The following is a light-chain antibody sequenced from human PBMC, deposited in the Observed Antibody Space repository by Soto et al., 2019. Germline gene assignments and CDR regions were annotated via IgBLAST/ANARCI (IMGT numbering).Light chain of an antibody. CDR3: QQYGSSPYT. CDR2: DAS. J-gene: IGKJ2*01. V-gene: IGKV3D-20*01. CDR1: QSVRSSY. Sequence: EIVLTQSPPTLSMSPGERATLSCGASQSVRSSYLAWYQQKPGLAPRLLIYDASSRATGIPDRFSGSGSGTDFTLTISRLEPEDFAVYYCQQYGSSPYTFGQGTKLEIK.